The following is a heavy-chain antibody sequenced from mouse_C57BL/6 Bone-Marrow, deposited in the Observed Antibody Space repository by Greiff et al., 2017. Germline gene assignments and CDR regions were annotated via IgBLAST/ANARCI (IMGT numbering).Heavy chain of an antibody. CDR2: IDPENGDT. J-gene: IGHJ1*03. CDR1: GFNIKDDY. CDR3: ATRGPDV. V-gene: IGHV14-4*01. Sequence: VQLQQSGAELVRPGASVKLSCTASGFNIKDDYMHWVKQRPEQGLEWIGWIDPENGDTEYAAKVQGKATITADTSSNTAYLQLSSLTSEDTAVSYCATRGPDVWGTGTTVTVSS.